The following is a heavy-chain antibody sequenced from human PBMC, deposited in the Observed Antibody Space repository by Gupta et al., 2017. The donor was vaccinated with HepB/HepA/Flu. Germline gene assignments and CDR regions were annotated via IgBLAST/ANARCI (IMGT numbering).Heavy chain of an antibody. V-gene: IGHV3-23*01. CDR1: GFTFSSYA. Sequence: EVQLLESGGGLVQPGGSLRLSCAASGFTFSSYAMSWVRQAPGKGLEWVSGISDTVSKTFYADSVKGRFTISRDNSKNTLFLQMNGLTGEDTAVYYCAKRSSWPQHHFDNWGQGILVTVSS. CDR3: AKRSSWPQHHFDN. J-gene: IGHJ4*02. CDR2: ISDTVSKT. D-gene: IGHD2-15*01.